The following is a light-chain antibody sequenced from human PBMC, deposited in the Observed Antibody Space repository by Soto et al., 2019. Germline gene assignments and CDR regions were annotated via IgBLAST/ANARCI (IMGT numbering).Light chain of an antibody. CDR3: QHYNSYSEA. CDR1: QSISSY. V-gene: IGKV3-20*01. CDR2: GAS. J-gene: IGKJ1*01. Sequence: EIVLTQSPGTLSLSQGERATLSCRASQSISSYLAWYQQKPGQAPRLLIYGASSRATGIPDRFSGSGSGTEFTLTISSLQPDDFATYYCQHYNSYSEAFGQGTKVDIK.